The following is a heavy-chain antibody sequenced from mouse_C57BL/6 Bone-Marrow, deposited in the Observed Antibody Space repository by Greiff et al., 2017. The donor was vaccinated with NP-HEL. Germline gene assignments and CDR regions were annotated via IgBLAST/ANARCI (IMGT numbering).Heavy chain of an antibody. CDR3: ATNWDRGYYFDY. J-gene: IGHJ2*01. CDR2: IDPSDSET. Sequence: QVQLQQPGAELVRPGSSVKLSCKASGYTFTSYWMHWVKQRPIQGLEWIGNIDPSDSETHYNQKFKDKATLTVDKSSSTAYMQLSSLTSEDSAVYYCATNWDRGYYFDYWGQGTTLTVSS. D-gene: IGHD4-1*01. CDR1: GYTFTSYW. V-gene: IGHV1-52*01.